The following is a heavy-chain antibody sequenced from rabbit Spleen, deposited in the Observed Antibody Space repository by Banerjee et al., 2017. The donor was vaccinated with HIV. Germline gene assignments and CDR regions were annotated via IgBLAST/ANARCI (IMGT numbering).Heavy chain of an antibody. CDR2: IDTGSRDFT. Sequence: QEQLEESGGGLVQPGASLTLTCTASGFDFSNYNFMCWVRQAPGKGLEWIACIDTGSRDFTFYASWAKGRFTISKTSSTTVTLQMISLTVADTATYFCARDTSSSFSSYGMDLWGQGTLVTVS. CDR3: ARDTSSSFSSYGMDL. J-gene: IGHJ6*01. D-gene: IGHD1-1*01. CDR1: GFDFSNYNF. V-gene: IGHV1S45*01.